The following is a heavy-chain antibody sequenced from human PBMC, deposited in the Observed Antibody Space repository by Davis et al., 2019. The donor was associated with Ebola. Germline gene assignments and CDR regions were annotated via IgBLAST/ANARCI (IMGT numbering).Heavy chain of an antibody. CDR3: ARRSIAARTFYYYYYGMDV. J-gene: IGHJ6*02. V-gene: IGHV5-51*01. CDR1: GYSFTSYW. CDR2: IYPGDSDT. Sequence: GESLKISCKGSGYSFTSYWIGWVRQMPGKGLEWMGIIYPGDSDTRYSPSFQGQVTISADKSISTAYLQWSSLKASDTAMYYCARRSIAARTFYYYYYGMDVWGQGTTVTVSS. D-gene: IGHD6-6*01.